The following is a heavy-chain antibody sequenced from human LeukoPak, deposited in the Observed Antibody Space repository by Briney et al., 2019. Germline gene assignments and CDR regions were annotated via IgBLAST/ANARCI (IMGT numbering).Heavy chain of an antibody. V-gene: IGHV4-59*12. CDR2: IYYSGRT. CDR3: ARDGGGASGFDY. CDR1: GGSISSYY. Sequence: SETLSLTCSVSGGSISSYYWNWIRQTPGKGLEWIGYIYYSGRTNYNPSLKSRVTISVDTSKNQFSLKLSSVTAADTAVYYCARDGGGASGFDYWGQGTLVTVSS. J-gene: IGHJ4*02. D-gene: IGHD2-15*01.